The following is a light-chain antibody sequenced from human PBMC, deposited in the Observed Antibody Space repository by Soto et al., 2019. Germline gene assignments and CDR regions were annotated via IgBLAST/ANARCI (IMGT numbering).Light chain of an antibody. CDR3: QVWDSGSDHPV. V-gene: IGLV3-21*04. CDR1: GIGRKN. Sequence: SSELTQSPSMSVAPGETATITCGGSGIGRKNVHWYRQKPGQAPVLLIYYDKDRPSGIPERFSGSNSGNTATLTISEVEAGDEADYYCQVWDSGSDHPVFGGGTKLTVL. CDR2: YDK. J-gene: IGLJ2*01.